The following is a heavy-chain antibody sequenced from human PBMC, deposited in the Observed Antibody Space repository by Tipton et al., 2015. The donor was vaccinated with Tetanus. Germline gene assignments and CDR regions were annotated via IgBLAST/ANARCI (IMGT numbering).Heavy chain of an antibody. J-gene: IGHJ3*01. V-gene: IGHV4-30-2*01. CDR1: GALLTTGGYS. Sequence: TLSLTCNVTGALLTTGGYSWGWIRQPAGQGLEWIGYIYQTGSTYFNPSLRSRLTMSFKMSKNQFSLKLTSVTAADTAVYYCARPSTTVTPRAFDVWGQGTMVTVSS. D-gene: IGHD4-17*01. CDR3: ARPSTTVTPRAFDV. CDR2: IYQTGST.